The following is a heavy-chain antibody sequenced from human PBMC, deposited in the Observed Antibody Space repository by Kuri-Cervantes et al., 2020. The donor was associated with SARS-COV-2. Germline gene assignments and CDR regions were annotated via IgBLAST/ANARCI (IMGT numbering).Heavy chain of an antibody. J-gene: IGHJ4*02. CDR3: ARGRSLVGDYYFDY. V-gene: IGHV4-38-2*02. Sequence: ESLKISCTVSGYSISSGYYWGWIRQPPGKGLEWIGSIYHSGSADYNPSLKGRVTLSVDTSRNQFSLKVSSVTAADTAVYYCARGRSLVGDYYFDYWGPGTPVTVSS. D-gene: IGHD2-21*01. CDR1: GYSISSGYY. CDR2: IYHSGSA.